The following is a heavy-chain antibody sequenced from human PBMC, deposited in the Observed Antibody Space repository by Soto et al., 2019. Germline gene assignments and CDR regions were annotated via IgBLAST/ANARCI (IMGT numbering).Heavy chain of an antibody. J-gene: IGHJ5*02. CDR1: GFTFSSYW. D-gene: IGHD3-10*01. CDR2: IKQDGSEK. V-gene: IGHV3-7*01. CDR3: AREAPPMGSGSYYNSWFDP. Sequence: GGSLRLSCAASGFTFSSYWMSWVRQAPGKGLEWVANIKQDGSEKYYVDSVKGRFTISRDNAKNSLYLQMNSLRAEDTAVYYCAREAPPMGSGSYYNSWFDPWGQGTLVTVSS.